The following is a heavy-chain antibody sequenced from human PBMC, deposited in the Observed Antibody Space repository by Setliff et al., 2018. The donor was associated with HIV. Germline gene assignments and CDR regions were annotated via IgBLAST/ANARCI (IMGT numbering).Heavy chain of an antibody. D-gene: IGHD6-19*01. J-gene: IGHJ3*02. V-gene: IGHV1-24*01. CDR1: GFTLREVS. Sequence: ASVKVSCKVSGFTLREVSMHWVRQAPAKGLEWMGYFDPEDGETVYALKFQGRVTMTEDTSTDTAYMELSGLRSEDTAVYYCATDPTYSSGSPDIWGQGTMVTVSS. CDR3: ATDPTYSSGSPDI. CDR2: FDPEDGET.